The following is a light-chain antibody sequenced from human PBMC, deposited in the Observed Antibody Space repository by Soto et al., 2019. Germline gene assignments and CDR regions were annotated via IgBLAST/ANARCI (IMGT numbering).Light chain of an antibody. V-gene: IGKV3-11*01. CDR2: NAS. CDR1: ESVSNS. CDR3: QHRAGWPPALT. J-gene: IGKJ4*01. Sequence: ETVLTQSPATLSLSPGERATLSCRASESVSNSLAWYQHKPGQAPRLLFYNASNRATGIPARFSGSGSGTDFTLTISSLEPEDFAVYFCQHRAGWPPALTFGGGTKVEIK.